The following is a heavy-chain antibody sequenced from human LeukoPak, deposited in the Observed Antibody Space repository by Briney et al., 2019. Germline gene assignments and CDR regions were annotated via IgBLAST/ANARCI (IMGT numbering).Heavy chain of an antibody. CDR3: ARGGAFYWNPRY. V-gene: IGHV3-53*01. CDR1: GFTVSDYY. J-gene: IGHJ4*02. Sequence: GVSLRLSCVASGFTVSDYYMIWVRQAPGKGLEGVSLLYTDDTTIYADSVEGRFTISRDDSKNTIYLHMTTQGGEDTAVYYCARGGAFYWNPRYWGQGTLVTVSS. D-gene: IGHD1-1*01. CDR2: LYTDDTT.